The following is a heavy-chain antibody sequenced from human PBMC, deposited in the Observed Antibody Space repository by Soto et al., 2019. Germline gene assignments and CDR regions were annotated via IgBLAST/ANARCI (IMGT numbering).Heavy chain of an antibody. CDR2: ISAYNGNT. CDR3: ARDSPDIVVVPAAMPVDY. J-gene: IGHJ4*02. V-gene: IGHV1-18*01. Sequence: QVQLVQSGAEVKKPGASVKVSCKASGYTFTSYGISWVRQAPGQGLEWMGWISAYNGNTNYAQKLQGRVTMTTDTSTSTAYMGLRSLRSDDTAVYYCARDSPDIVVVPAAMPVDYWGQGTLVTVSS. D-gene: IGHD2-2*01. CDR1: GYTFTSYG.